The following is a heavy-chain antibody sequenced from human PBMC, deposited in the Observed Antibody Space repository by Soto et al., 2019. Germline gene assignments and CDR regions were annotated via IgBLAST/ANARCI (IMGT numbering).Heavy chain of an antibody. D-gene: IGHD6-19*01. Sequence: SEPRSLNCSVSGGSISGSYWSWIGQSPGKGLECLGYVYYTGSTNYSPSLRSGVSISVDTSKNEFSLRLSSVTAADTAVYFCARGVAVPGAHIDYWGQGTQVTVSS. V-gene: IGHV4-59*01. J-gene: IGHJ4*02. CDR3: ARGVAVPGAHIDY. CDR1: GGSISGSY. CDR2: VYYTGST.